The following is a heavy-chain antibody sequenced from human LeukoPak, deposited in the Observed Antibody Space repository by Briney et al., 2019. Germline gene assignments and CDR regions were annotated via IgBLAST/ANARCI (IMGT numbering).Heavy chain of an antibody. CDR3: ARRTSSSFYFDY. CDR2: IDWDDDK. Sequence: SGPTLVNPTQTPTLTCTFSGFSLSTSGMRVSWIRQPPGKALEWLARIDWDDDKFYSTSLKTRLTISKDTSKNQVVLTMTNMDPVDTATYYCARRTSSSFYFDYWGQGTLVTVSS. J-gene: IGHJ4*02. V-gene: IGHV2-70*04. D-gene: IGHD6-6*01. CDR1: GFSLSTSGMR.